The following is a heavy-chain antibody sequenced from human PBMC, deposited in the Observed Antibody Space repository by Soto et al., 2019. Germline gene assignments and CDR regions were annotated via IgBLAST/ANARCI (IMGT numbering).Heavy chain of an antibody. CDR2: VNPNSGNT. V-gene: IGHV1-8*01. J-gene: IGHJ4*02. D-gene: IGHD1-26*01. Sequence: QVQLVQSGAEVKKPGASVRVSCKASEYTFTSYDINWVRQATGQGLEWMGWVNPNSGNTGYAQKFQGRVTMTSDTTISTAYMELNSLTSEDTAVYYYARGRDKKRERPRCPDYWGQGTLVTVSS. CDR3: ARGRDKKRERPRCPDY. CDR1: EYTFTSYD.